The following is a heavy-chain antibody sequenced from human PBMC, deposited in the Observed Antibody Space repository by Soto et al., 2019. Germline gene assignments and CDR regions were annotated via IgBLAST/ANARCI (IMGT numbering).Heavy chain of an antibody. CDR2: ISYDGSNK. Sequence: GGSLRLSCAASGFTFSSYAMHWVRQAPGKGLEWVAVISYDGSNKYYADSVKGRFTISRDNSKNTLYLQMNSLIAEDTAVFYCARDPSSHDSSGYYLRGYFDYWGQGTLVTVSS. D-gene: IGHD3-22*01. CDR3: ARDPSSHDSSGYYLRGYFDY. J-gene: IGHJ4*02. CDR1: GFTFSSYA. V-gene: IGHV3-30-3*01.